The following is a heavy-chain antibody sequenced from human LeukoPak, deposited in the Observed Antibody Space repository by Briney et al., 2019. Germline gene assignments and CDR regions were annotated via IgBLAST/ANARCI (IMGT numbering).Heavy chain of an antibody. CDR3: ARVLSGTINMVRGVTAYYYMDV. CDR1: GGSISSYY. Sequence: SETLSLTCTVSGGSISSYYWSWIRQPAGKELEWIGRIYTSGSTNYNPSLKSRVTMSVDTSKNQFSLKLSSVTAADTAVYYCARVLSGTINMVRGVTAYYYMDVWGKGTTVTVSS. D-gene: IGHD3-10*01. V-gene: IGHV4-4*07. CDR2: IYTSGST. J-gene: IGHJ6*03.